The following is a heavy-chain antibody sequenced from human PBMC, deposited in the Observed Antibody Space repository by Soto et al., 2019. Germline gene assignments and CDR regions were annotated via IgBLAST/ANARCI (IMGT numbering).Heavy chain of an antibody. V-gene: IGHV4-39*07. CDR3: ASLGNKAFGLHYYYYMDV. CDR2: INYSGST. D-gene: IGHD3-10*01. CDR1: GGSISSSSYY. J-gene: IGHJ6*03. Sequence: PSETLSLTCTVSGGSISSSSYYWGWIRQPPGKGLEWIGNINYSGSTNYNPSLKSRVTISVDTSKNQFSLKLSSVTAADTAVYYCASLGNKAFGLHYYYYMDVWGKGTTVTVSS.